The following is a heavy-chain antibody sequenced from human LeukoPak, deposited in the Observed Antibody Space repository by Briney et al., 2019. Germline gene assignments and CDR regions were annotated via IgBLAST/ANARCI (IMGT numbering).Heavy chain of an antibody. CDR1: GGSISSYY. J-gene: IGHJ4*02. CDR3: ARDYDSSGYYDY. CDR2: IYYSGST. D-gene: IGHD3-22*01. Sequence: PSETLSLTCTVSGGSISSYYWSWIRQPPGKGLEWIGYIYYSGSTNYNPSLKSRITISVDTSKNQFSLKLSSVTAADTAVYYCARDYDSSGYYDYWGQGTLVTVSS. V-gene: IGHV4-59*01.